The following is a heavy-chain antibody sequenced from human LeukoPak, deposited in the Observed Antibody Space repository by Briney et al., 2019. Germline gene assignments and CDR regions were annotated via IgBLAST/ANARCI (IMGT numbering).Heavy chain of an antibody. J-gene: IGHJ5*02. V-gene: IGHV3-30*02. D-gene: IGHD4-17*01. CDR1: GFTFSSYG. CDR3: GYGDYRAPNWFDP. Sequence: GGSLRLSCAASGFTFSSYGMHWVRQAPGKGLEWVAFIRYDGSNKYYAGSVKGRFTISRDNSKNTLYLQMNSLRAEDTAVYYCGYGDYRAPNWFDPWGQGTLVTVSS. CDR2: IRYDGSNK.